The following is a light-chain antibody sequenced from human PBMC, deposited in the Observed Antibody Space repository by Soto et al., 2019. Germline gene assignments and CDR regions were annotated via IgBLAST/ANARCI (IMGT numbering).Light chain of an antibody. Sequence: IQMTQSPSSLSASVGDRVTITCRASQTIGKYLNWYQQQPGKVPKLLIYAASSLQSGVPSRFSGSGSGTDLTLTISSLQPEDFATYYCLQDYSYPFTFGPGTKVDIK. CDR1: QTIGKY. CDR2: AAS. V-gene: IGKV1-6*01. CDR3: LQDYSYPFT. J-gene: IGKJ3*01.